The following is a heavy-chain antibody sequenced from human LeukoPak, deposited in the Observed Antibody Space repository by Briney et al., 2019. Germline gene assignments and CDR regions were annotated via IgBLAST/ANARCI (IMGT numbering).Heavy chain of an antibody. CDR1: GFTFSRYA. CDR2: ISGSGGIT. Sequence: GGSLRLSCAASGFTFSRYAVGWVRQVPGQGLEWVSAISGSGGITYYADSVKGRFTISRDNSKNTLYLQMNSLRAEDTAIYYCAKAQVPESYGSGCYYLGFDYWGQGTLVTVSS. D-gene: IGHD3-10*01. V-gene: IGHV3-23*01. CDR3: AKAQVPESYGSGCYYLGFDY. J-gene: IGHJ4*02.